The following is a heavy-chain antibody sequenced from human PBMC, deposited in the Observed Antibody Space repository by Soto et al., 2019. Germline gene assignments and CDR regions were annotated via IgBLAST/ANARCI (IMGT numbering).Heavy chain of an antibody. CDR1: GGSVSSGSYY. Sequence: PSETLSLTCTVSGGSVSSGSYYWSWIRQPPGKGLEWIGYIFYSGSTNYNPSLKSRVTISVDTSKSQFSLKLSSVTAADTAVYFWAGANRSGEIFVCGGGGTRATV. CDR3: AGANRSGEIFVC. D-gene: IGHD3-22*01. V-gene: IGHV4-61*01. CDR2: IFYSGST. J-gene: IGHJ4*02.